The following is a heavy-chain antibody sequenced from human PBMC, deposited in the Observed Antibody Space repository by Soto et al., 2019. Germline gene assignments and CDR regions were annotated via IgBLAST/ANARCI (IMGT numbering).Heavy chain of an antibody. CDR1: GFAFSSYA. J-gene: IGHJ5*02. D-gene: IGHD2-2*02. CDR3: AKIPDQLLYPALNWFDP. V-gene: IGHV3-23*01. CDR2: ISGSGGST. Sequence: HPGGSLRLSCAASGFAFSSYAMSWVRQAPGKGLEWVSAISGSGGSTYYADSVKGRFTISRDNSKNTLYLQMNSLRAEDTAVYYCAKIPDQLLYPALNWFDPWGQGTLVTVSS.